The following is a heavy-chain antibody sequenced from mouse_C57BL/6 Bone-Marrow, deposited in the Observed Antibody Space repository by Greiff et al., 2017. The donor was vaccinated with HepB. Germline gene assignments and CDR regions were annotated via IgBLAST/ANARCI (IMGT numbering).Heavy chain of an antibody. J-gene: IGHJ3*01. CDR3: AIHYSNFAWFAD. Sequence: EVQLVESGGGLVQPGESLKLSCESNEYEFPSHDMSWVRKIPEKRLELVAAINSDGGSTYYPDTMERRFIISRDNTKKTLYLQMSSLRSADTALYYCAIHYSNFAWFADWGQVTLVTVSA. CDR1: EYEFPSHD. D-gene: IGHD2-5*01. CDR2: INSDGGST. V-gene: IGHV5-2*01.